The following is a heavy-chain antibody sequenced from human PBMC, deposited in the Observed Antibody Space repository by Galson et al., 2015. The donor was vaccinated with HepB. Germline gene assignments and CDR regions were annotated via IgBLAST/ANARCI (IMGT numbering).Heavy chain of an antibody. Sequence: SLRLSCAASGFTFKTHSMNWVRQAPGKGLEWVSSLSHTSDYVFYAESVKGRFTVSRDNAESSLYLQMSSLRAEDTAVYYCVRDPPYDILTGYSHFDYWGQGTLVTVSS. CDR3: VRDPPYDILTGYSHFDY. V-gene: IGHV3-21*01. J-gene: IGHJ4*02. CDR2: LSHTSDYV. D-gene: IGHD3-9*01. CDR1: GFTFKTHS.